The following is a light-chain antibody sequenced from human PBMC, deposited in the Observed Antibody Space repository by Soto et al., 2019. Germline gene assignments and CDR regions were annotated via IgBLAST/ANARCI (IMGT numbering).Light chain of an antibody. J-gene: IGKJ1*01. CDR1: QSVSSIY. CDR2: GAS. Sequence: EIVLTKSPGTLSFSPGEGATLSCRASQSVSSIYLAWYQQKPGQAPRLLIYGASSRATGIPDRFSGSGSGTDLTLTISRLEPEDFAVYYCQQYGSSPTFGQGTKVDI. V-gene: IGKV3-20*01. CDR3: QQYGSSPT.